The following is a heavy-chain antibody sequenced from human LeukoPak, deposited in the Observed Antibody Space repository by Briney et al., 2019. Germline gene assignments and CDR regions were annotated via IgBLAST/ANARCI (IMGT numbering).Heavy chain of an antibody. Sequence: KPSETLSLTCTVSGGSLSSYYWSWIRQPAGKGLEWIGRIYISGSTHYNPSLKSRVTMSVDTSRNQFSLKLSSVTAADTAVYYCARDAYYYDSSGYYRNGFDPWGQGTLVTVSS. V-gene: IGHV4-4*07. CDR1: GGSLSSYY. J-gene: IGHJ5*02. CDR2: IYISGST. CDR3: ARDAYYYDSSGYYRNGFDP. D-gene: IGHD3-22*01.